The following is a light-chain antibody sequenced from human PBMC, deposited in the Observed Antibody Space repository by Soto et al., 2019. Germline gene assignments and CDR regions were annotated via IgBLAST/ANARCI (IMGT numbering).Light chain of an antibody. CDR2: DVS. CDR3: SSYTLSYPRGGDV. J-gene: IGLJ1*01. CDR1: SSDVGGYNY. V-gene: IGLV2-14*01. Sequence: QSALTQPASVSGSPGQSITISCTGTSSDVGGYNYVSWYQQHPGKAPKLMIYDVSSRPSGVSNRFSGSKSGNTASLTISGLLAEDEADYYCSSYTLSYPRGGDVFGTGTKLTVL.